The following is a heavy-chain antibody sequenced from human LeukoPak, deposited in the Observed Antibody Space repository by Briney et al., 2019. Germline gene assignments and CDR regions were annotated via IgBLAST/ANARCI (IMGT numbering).Heavy chain of an antibody. J-gene: IGHJ3*02. CDR1: GRSISSYY. Sequence: SETLSLTCTVSGRSISSYYWSWIRQPPGKGLEWIGYIYYSGSTNYNPSLKSRVTISVDTSKNQFSLKLSSVTAADTAVYYCARGSSSSFQAFDIWGQGTMVTVSS. CDR3: ARGSSSSFQAFDI. CDR2: IYYSGST. V-gene: IGHV4-59*01. D-gene: IGHD6-6*01.